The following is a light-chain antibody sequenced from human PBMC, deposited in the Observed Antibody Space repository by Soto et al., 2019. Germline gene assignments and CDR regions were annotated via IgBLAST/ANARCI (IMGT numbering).Light chain of an antibody. V-gene: IGKV1-5*03. CDR2: QAS. Sequence: DIQMTQSPSTLSASVGDRVSITCRASQSISRQLAWYQQKPGKAPNLLIYQASNLETGVPSRFTGSGSGTEFTITISSLQPYDLASYYCLQYQSYWTFGQGTKVEVK. CDR1: QSISRQ. J-gene: IGKJ1*01. CDR3: LQYQSYWT.